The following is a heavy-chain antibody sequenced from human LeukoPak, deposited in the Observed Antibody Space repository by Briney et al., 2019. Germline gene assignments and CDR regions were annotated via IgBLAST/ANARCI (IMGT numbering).Heavy chain of an antibody. CDR3: AKGRPCSSTSCYGSYFDY. Sequence: PGGSLRLSCAASGFTFSSYGMHWVRQAPGKGLEWVAVIWYDGSNKYYADSVKGRFTISRDNSKNTLYLQMNSLRAEDTAVYYCAKGRPCSSTSCYGSYFDYWGQGTLVTVSS. CDR2: IWYDGSNK. CDR1: GFTFSSYG. V-gene: IGHV3-33*06. J-gene: IGHJ4*02. D-gene: IGHD2-2*01.